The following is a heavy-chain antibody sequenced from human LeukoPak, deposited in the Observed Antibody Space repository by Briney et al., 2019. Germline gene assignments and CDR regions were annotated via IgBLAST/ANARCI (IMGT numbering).Heavy chain of an antibody. CDR1: GYTFTGHL. D-gene: IGHD3-9*01. CDR2: INPNSGGT. Sequence: ASVKVSCKASGYTFTGHLLHWVRQAPGQRLEWMGWINPNSGGTTYAPKFRGRVTMTRDTSISTVYLELTNLRSDDTAVYYCAREREGLYDILTGYFGYWSQGTLVTVSS. J-gene: IGHJ4*02. CDR3: AREREGLYDILTGYFGY. V-gene: IGHV1-2*02.